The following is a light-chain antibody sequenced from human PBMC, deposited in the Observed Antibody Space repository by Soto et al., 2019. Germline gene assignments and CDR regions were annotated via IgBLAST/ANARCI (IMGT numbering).Light chain of an antibody. CDR1: QSVSSSY. CDR3: QHYNSYSEA. CDR2: WSS. J-gene: IGKJ1*01. Sequence: LVLTQSQGTRSVWSGERATLSCRASQSVSSSYLAWYQQKRCQAPRLLVQWSSTRATGIPAGFSGRGSGTELTLTISNRQRDDFATCYCQHYNSYSEAFGQGTKVDLK. V-gene: IGKV3-20*01.